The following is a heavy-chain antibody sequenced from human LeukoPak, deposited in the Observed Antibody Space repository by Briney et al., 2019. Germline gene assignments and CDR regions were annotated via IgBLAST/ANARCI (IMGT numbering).Heavy chain of an antibody. D-gene: IGHD3-22*01. J-gene: IGHJ4*02. CDR3: ARTYEYYYDSSGYYFVGVGPMVYFDY. Sequence: ASVKVSCKASGYTFTSYYMHWVRQAPGQGLEWMGIINPSGGSTSYAQKFQGRVTMTRDTSTSTVYMELSSLRSEDTAVYYCARTYEYYYDSSGYYFVGVGPMVYFDYWGQGTLVTFSS. V-gene: IGHV1-46*01. CDR2: INPSGGST. CDR1: GYTFTSYY.